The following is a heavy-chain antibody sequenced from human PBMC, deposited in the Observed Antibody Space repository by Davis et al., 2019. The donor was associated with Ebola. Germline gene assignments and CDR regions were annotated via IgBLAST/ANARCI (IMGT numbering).Heavy chain of an antibody. CDR2: TYYRSKMNN. V-gene: IGHV6-1*01. D-gene: IGHD2-15*01. CDR1: GVSLSSMSAT. Sequence: HPQTLSLTCVISGVSLSSMSATWNWTSPSPSRGLEWLGWTYYRSKMNNDYAASAKSRISVNSDTSKNQFSLQVNSVTPDETTVDYCTRGLLRGGMNVWGKGPWSPSPQ. CDR3: TRGLLRGGMNV. J-gene: IGHJ6*04.